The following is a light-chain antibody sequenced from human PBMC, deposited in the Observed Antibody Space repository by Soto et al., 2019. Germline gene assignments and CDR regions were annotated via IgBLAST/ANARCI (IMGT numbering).Light chain of an antibody. J-gene: IGLJ2*01. CDR2: EDN. CDR1: SGSIASNY. CDR3: QSYDSSNQRV. Sequence: NFMLTQPHSVSESPGKTVTISCTRSSGSIASNYVQWYQQRPGSAPTTVIYEDNQRHSGVPDRFSGSIDSSSNSASPTIAGLKTEDEADYYCQSYDSSNQRVFGGGTELTVL. V-gene: IGLV6-57*04.